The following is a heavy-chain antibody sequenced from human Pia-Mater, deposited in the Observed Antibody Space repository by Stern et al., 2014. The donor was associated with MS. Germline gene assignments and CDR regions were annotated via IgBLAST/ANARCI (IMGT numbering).Heavy chain of an antibody. J-gene: IGHJ3*02. CDR1: GYTFTNYA. CDR2: INTNTGNP. CDR3: ARGSAGGSDAFDI. V-gene: IGHV7-4-1*02. D-gene: IGHD3-16*01. Sequence: VQLVESGSDLKNPGASVKVFCKASGYTFTNYAMNWVRQAPGQGLEWMGWINTNTGNPTYVQGFTGRFVFSLDTSVSTAYLQISRLKAEDTAVYYCARGSAGGSDAFDIWGQGTMVTVSS.